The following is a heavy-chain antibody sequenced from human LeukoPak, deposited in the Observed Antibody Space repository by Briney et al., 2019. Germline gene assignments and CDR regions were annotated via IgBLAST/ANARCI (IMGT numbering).Heavy chain of an antibody. CDR1: GFTFTTYS. Sequence: GGSLRLSCAASGFTFTTYSMNWVRQAPGKGLEWVSSITSSSTSMYYADSVKGRFTISRDNAKNSLYLQMISLRSDDTAVYYCASLKNSYDSSGYLVTDAFDIWGQGTMVTVSS. CDR2: ITSSSTSM. CDR3: ASLKNSYDSSGYLVTDAFDI. V-gene: IGHV3-21*04. J-gene: IGHJ3*02. D-gene: IGHD3-22*01.